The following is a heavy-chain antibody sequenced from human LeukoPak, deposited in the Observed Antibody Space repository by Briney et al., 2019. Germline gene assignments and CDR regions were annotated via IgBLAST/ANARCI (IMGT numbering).Heavy chain of an antibody. J-gene: IGHJ6*02. CDR2: IYYSGST. D-gene: IGHD4-17*01. V-gene: IGHV4-59*01. CDR1: GGSISSYY. CDR3: ARDRLDYGNHYGMDV. Sequence: PSETLSLTCSVSGGSISSYYWSWIRQPPGKGLEWIGYIYYSGSTNYNPSLKSRVTISVDTSKNQFSLKVSPVTAADTAVYYCARDRLDYGNHYGMDVWGQGTTVTVSS.